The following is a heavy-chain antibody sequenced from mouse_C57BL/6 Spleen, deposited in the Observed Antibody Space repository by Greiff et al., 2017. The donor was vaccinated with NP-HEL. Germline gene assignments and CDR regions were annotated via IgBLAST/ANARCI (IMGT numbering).Heavy chain of an antibody. Sequence: VQLQQSGAELVRPGASVKLSCKASGYTFTDYYINWVKQRPGQGLEWIARIYPGSGNTYYNEKFKGKATLTAEKSSSTAYMQLSSLTSEDSAVYFCARGYYGSSYVAMDYWGQGTSVTVSS. CDR1: GYTFTDYY. V-gene: IGHV1-76*01. D-gene: IGHD1-1*01. CDR3: ARGYYGSSYVAMDY. J-gene: IGHJ4*01. CDR2: IYPGSGNT.